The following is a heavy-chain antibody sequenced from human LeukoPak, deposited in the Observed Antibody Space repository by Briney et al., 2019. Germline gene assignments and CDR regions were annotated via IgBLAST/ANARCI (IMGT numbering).Heavy chain of an antibody. CDR2: INHSGST. D-gene: IGHD6-6*01. J-gene: IGHJ5*02. Sequence: SQTLSLTCAVYGGSFSGYYWSWIRQPPGKGLEWIGEINHSGSTNYNPSLKSRVTISLDTSKNQFSLKLSSVTAADTAVYYCARTARQLGGTWFDPWGQGTLVTVSS. V-gene: IGHV4-34*01. CDR1: GGSFSGYY. CDR3: ARTARQLGGTWFDP.